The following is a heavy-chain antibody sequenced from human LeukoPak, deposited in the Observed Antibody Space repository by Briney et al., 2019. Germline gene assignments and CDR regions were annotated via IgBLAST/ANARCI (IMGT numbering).Heavy chain of an antibody. V-gene: IGHV4-59*01. D-gene: IGHD4-23*01. CDR3: ARGGVFHYGGNSVRKYYFGY. CDR1: GAYISSYD. J-gene: IGHJ4*02. CDR2: IFYGGST. Sequence: SETLSLTCTVSGAYISSYDWSWIRQPPGKGLEWIGYIFYGGSTKYHSSLKSRVTISIDTPKNQFSLKLSSATAADTAVYYCARGGVFHYGGNSVRKYYFGYWGQGTLVTVSS.